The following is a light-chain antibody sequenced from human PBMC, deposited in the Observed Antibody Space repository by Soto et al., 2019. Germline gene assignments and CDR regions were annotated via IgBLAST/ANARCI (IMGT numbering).Light chain of an antibody. CDR2: QAS. J-gene: IGKJ1*01. CDR1: QSTSSY. Sequence: DIQMPQSPSTLSASVGDRATITCRASQSTSSYLAWYPQKPGKAPKLLIYQASSLENGVPSRFSGSGSGTEFSLTISSLQPDDFATYYCQQYSSHSTFGQGTKVDIK. CDR3: QQYSSHST. V-gene: IGKV1-5*03.